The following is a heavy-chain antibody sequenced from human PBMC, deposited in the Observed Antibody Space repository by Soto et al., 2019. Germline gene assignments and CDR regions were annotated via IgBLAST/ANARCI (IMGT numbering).Heavy chain of an antibody. J-gene: IGHJ4*02. V-gene: IGHV1-69*12. D-gene: IGHD4-17*01. CDR1: GGTFNNHV. CDR2: IIPNFGTR. Sequence: QVQLVQSAAEVKRPGSSVKVSCKASGGTFNNHVINWVRQAPGQGLEWMGEIIPNFGTRNYAQEFQGRVRRIAEETTTTASRELSSLRSEVTAVYYRATDQAREGSYGGTTLYYWGQGPMVLVST. CDR3: ATDQAREGSYGGTTLYY.